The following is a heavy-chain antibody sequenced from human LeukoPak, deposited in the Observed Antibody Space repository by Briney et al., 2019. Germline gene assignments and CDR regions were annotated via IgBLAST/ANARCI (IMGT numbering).Heavy chain of an antibody. Sequence: GGSLRLSCAASGFTFSSDSMTWVRQAPGKGLEWVSTISGSGVSTFYADPVKGRFTISRDNSKNTLSLHMNSLSAEDTAIYYCAKDSFSSRWGQGTLVTVSS. D-gene: IGHD2-2*01. CDR3: AKDSFSSR. CDR2: ISGSGVST. CDR1: GFTFSSDS. J-gene: IGHJ4*02. V-gene: IGHV3-23*01.